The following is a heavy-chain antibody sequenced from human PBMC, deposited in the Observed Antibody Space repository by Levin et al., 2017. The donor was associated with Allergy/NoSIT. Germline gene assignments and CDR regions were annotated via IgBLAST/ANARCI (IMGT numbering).Heavy chain of an antibody. J-gene: IGHJ4*02. Sequence: PSETLSLTCAVSGGSISSGGYSGSWIRQPPGTGLEWIGNIYLSGSTNDNPSLKSRVTMSVDRSKNQFSLKLSYVTAADTAVYYCARVAGYSYGYYFDYWGPGTLVTVSS. D-gene: IGHD5-18*01. CDR3: ARVAGYSYGYYFDY. CDR2: IYLSGST. CDR1: GGSISSGGYS. V-gene: IGHV4-30-2*01.